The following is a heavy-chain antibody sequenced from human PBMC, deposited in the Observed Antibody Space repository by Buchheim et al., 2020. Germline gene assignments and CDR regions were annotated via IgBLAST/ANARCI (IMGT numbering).Heavy chain of an antibody. V-gene: IGHV3-7*01. J-gene: IGHJ5*01. D-gene: IGHD1-1*01. CDR2: IKGDGSEK. CDR3: VGNSYKHT. Sequence: EVRLVESGGGLVQPGGSLRLSCVASGFTFSNYWMNWVRQAPGKGLEWVANIKGDGSEKNYADSVKGRFTISRDNARNSLYFHLNALRAEDTAVYYCVGNSYKHTWGPGTL. CDR1: GFTFSNYW.